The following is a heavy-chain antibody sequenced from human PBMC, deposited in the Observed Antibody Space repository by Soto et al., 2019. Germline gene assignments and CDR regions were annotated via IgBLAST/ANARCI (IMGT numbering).Heavy chain of an antibody. CDR1: GIAFNSHT. J-gene: IGHJ4*02. CDR2: ISSSGSST. D-gene: IGHD3-16*01. V-gene: IGHV3-48*02. CDR3: ARGRTDYAYFES. Sequence: GGSLRLSCAASGIAFNSHTMYWVRQPPGKGLEWVSYISSSGSSTYYADSVKGRFTISRDNARNSLSLQMNGLRDEDTAVYYCARGRTDYAYFESWGQGTLVTVYS.